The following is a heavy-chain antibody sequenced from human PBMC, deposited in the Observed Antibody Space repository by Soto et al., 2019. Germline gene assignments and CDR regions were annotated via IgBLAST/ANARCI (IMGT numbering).Heavy chain of an antibody. CDR1: VGTFSSYA. J-gene: IGHJ4*02. CDR3: ARGPPYGRSTSCNFDY. CDR2: LIPIFGTA. D-gene: IGHD2-2*01. V-gene: IGHV1-69*01. Sequence: QVQLVQSGAEVKKPGSSVKVSCKASVGTFSSYAISWVRQAPGQGLEWMGGLIPIFGTANYAQKFQGRVTITADESTSTAYMELSRLRSEDTAVYYCARGPPYGRSTSCNFDYWGQGTLVTVSS.